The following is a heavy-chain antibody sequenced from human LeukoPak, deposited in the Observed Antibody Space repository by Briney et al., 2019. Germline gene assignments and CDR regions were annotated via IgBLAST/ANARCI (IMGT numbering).Heavy chain of an antibody. V-gene: IGHV3-23*01. Sequence: GGSLRLSCAASGFTFSTFGMNWVRQAPGKGPEWVSAISGSGGSTYYADSVKGRFTISRDNSKNTLYLQMNSLRAEDTAVYYCAKALVDGDYWGQGTLVTVSS. CDR3: AKALVDGDY. J-gene: IGHJ4*02. CDR1: GFTFSTFG. CDR2: ISGSGGST. D-gene: IGHD3-3*02.